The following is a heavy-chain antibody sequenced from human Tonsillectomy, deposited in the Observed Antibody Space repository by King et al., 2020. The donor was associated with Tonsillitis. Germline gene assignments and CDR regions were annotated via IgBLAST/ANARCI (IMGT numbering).Heavy chain of an antibody. CDR3: ARHPLRGYGPDWYFDL. CDR1: GGSISSSSYY. CDR2: IYYSGST. Sequence: QLQESGPGLVKPSETLSLTCTVSGGSISSSSYYWGWIRQPPGKGLEWIGSIYYSGSTYHNPSLKSRVTISVDTSKNQFTLKLSSVTAADTAVYSCARHPLRGYGPDWYFDLWGRGTLVTVSS. V-gene: IGHV4-39*01. D-gene: IGHD5-18*01. J-gene: IGHJ2*01.